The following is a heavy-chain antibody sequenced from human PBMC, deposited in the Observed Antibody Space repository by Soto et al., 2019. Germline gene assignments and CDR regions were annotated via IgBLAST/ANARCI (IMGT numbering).Heavy chain of an antibody. D-gene: IGHD3-22*01. Sequence: ASVKVSCKASGYTFTSYGISWVRKAPGQGLEWMGWISAYNGNTNYAQKLQGRVTMTTDTSTSTAYMELRSLRSDDTAVYYCARDDLLGIVVGMDGWGRGTTVTVSS. CDR3: ARDDLLGIVVGMDG. CDR1: GYTFTSYG. V-gene: IGHV1-18*01. J-gene: IGHJ6*02. CDR2: ISAYNGNT.